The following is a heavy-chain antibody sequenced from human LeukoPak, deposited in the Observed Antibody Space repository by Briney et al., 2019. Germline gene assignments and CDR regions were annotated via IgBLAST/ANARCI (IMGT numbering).Heavy chain of an antibody. Sequence: ASVTVSCKASGYTFASYAMHWVCLAPGQRLELVRWINGGYGNTKYSQKFQGRVTITRDTSASTAYMELSSLTSEDTAVYYCARYQNYYGSGSYFDYGMDVWGQGTTVTVSS. J-gene: IGHJ6*02. CDR2: INGGYGNT. CDR1: GYTFASYA. CDR3: ARYQNYYGSGSYFDYGMDV. V-gene: IGHV1-3*01. D-gene: IGHD3-10*01.